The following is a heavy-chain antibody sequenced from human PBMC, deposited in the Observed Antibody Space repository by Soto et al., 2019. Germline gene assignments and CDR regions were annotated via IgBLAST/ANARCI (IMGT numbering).Heavy chain of an antibody. D-gene: IGHD2-15*01. CDR1: GFTFSNAW. V-gene: IGHV3-15*01. CDR2: IKSKTDGGTT. J-gene: IGHJ2*01. CDR3: TTELPPYCSGGSCYSGRDWYFDL. Sequence: EVQLVESGGGLVKPGGSLRLSCAASGFTFSNAWMSWVRQAPGKGLEWVGRIKSKTDGGTTDYAAPVKGRFTISRDDSKNTLYLKMNSLKTEDTAVYYCTTELPPYCSGGSCYSGRDWYFDLWGRGTLVTVSS.